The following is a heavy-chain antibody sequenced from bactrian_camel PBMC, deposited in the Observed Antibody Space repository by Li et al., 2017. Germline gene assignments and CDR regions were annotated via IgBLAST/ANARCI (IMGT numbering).Heavy chain of an antibody. CDR1: GYTYSTYS. Sequence: HVQLVESGGGSVQAGGSLRLSCTISGYTYSTYSMGWFRQAPGKGLEWLSFIYSDDSNSEYAESVKDRFTVSLDNAKNTVYLQMSSLKPEDTAVYYCAADCSGGPPRPPSARAAKTWDLLGPGDPGHRL. V-gene: IGHV3-2*01. D-gene: IGHD2*01. J-gene: IGHJ4*01. CDR3: AADCSGGPPRPPSARAAKTWDL. CDR2: IYSDDSNS.